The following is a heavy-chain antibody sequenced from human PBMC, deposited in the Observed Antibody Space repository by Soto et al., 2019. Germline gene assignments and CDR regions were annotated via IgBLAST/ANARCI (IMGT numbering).Heavy chain of an antibody. CDR3: AKPFYVFTMVRGVSPREKTYLDY. J-gene: IGHJ4*02. D-gene: IGHD3-10*01. V-gene: IGHV3-23*01. CDR1: GFTFSSYA. CDR2: ISGSGGST. Sequence: GGSLRLSCAASGFTFSSYAMSWVRQAPGKGLEWVSAISGSGGSTYYADSVKGRFTISRDNSKNTLYLQMNSLRAEDTAVYYCAKPFYVFTMVRGVSPREKTYLDYWGQGTLVTVSS.